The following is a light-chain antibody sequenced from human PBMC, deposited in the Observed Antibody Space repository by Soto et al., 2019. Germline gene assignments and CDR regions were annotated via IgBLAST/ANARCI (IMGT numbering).Light chain of an antibody. CDR1: SSDVGAYNY. Sequence: QSALTQPPSASGSPGQSVTISCTVTSSDVGAYNYVSWYQQYPGKAPKLMIYEVTKRPSGVPDRFSGSKSGNTASLTVSGLQAEDEADYYCTSYVGNDIWVFGGGTKLTVL. CDR3: TSYVGNDIWV. J-gene: IGLJ3*02. V-gene: IGLV2-8*01. CDR2: EVT.